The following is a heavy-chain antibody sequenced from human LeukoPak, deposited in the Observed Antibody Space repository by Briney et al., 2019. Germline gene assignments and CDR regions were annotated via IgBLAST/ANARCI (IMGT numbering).Heavy chain of an antibody. D-gene: IGHD3-16*01. CDR2: ISWNSGSI. Sequence: GGSLRLSCAASGFTFDDYAMHWVRQAPGKGLEWVSGISWNSGSIGYAESVKGRFTISRDNAKNSLYLQMNSLRAEDTALYYCAKDIQGALKRDHAFDIWGQGTMVTVSS. J-gene: IGHJ3*02. CDR3: AKDIQGALKRDHAFDI. CDR1: GFTFDDYA. V-gene: IGHV3-9*01.